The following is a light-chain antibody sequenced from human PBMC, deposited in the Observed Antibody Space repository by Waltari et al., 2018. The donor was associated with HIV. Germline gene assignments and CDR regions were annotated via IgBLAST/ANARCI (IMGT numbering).Light chain of an antibody. Sequence: DIQLTQSPSSLSASVGDRVTITCRVSEDIRSKLNWYRQKPGKVPKVLIYSASNWRSGVPSLFSGSRSGTDVTLTISSLQPEDVATYYRQRTYNAPRTVGPGTKVDIK. J-gene: IGKJ3*01. CDR2: SAS. CDR1: EDIRSK. CDR3: QRTYNAPRT. V-gene: IGKV1-27*01.